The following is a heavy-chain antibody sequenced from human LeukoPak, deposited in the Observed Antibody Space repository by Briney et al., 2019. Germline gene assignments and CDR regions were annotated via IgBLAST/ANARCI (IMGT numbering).Heavy chain of an antibody. D-gene: IGHD3-10*01. CDR2: ISYDGSNK. Sequence: GGSLRLSCAASGFTFSSYGMHWVRQAPGKGLEWVAVISYDGSNKYYADSVKGRFTISRDNSKNTLYLQMNSLRAEDTAVYYCAKGGGYFDYWGQGTLVTVSS. CDR1: GFTFSSYG. V-gene: IGHV3-30*18. CDR3: AKGGGYFDY. J-gene: IGHJ4*02.